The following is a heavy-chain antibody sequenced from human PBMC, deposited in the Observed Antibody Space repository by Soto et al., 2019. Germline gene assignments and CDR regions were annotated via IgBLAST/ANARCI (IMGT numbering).Heavy chain of an antibody. D-gene: IGHD3-16*01. V-gene: IGHV4-39*01. J-gene: IGHJ4*02. CDR3: ARIIGGSGGRSVDV. Sequence: QLQLQESGPGLVKPSETLSLTCTVSGGSISSSGYYWCWIRQPPGKGLEWIGSISYSGTTYYKATITSRGTEDAVTDKKQFSLRPTSVIAADAGGFYSARIIGGSGGRSVDVWGQGTRVTVSS. CDR2: ISYSGTT. CDR1: GGSISSSGYY.